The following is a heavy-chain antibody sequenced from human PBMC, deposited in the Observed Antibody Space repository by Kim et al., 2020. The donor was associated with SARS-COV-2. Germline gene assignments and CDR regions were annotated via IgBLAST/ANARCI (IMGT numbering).Heavy chain of an antibody. V-gene: IGHV3-33*01. D-gene: IGHD6-19*01. CDR2: IWYDGSNK. Sequence: GGSLRLSCAASGFTFSSYGMHWVRQAPGKGLEWVAVIWYDGSNKYYADSVKGRFTISRDNSKNTLYLQMNSLRAEDTAVYYCARDHGGWYWGDAFDIWGQGTMVTVSS. CDR1: GFTFSSYG. J-gene: IGHJ3*02. CDR3: ARDHGGWYWGDAFDI.